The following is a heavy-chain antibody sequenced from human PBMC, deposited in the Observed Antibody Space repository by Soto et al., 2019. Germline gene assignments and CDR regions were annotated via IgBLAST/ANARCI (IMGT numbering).Heavy chain of an antibody. J-gene: IGHJ3*02. CDR3: ARQRVVLMVYAINPDDAFDI. V-gene: IGHV1-8*01. D-gene: IGHD2-8*01. CDR2: MNPNSGNT. Sequence: QVQLVQSGAEVKKPGASVKVSCKASGYTFTSYDINWVRQATGQGLEWMGWMNPNSGNTGYAQKLQGRVTMTRNTSISTAYMELSSLRSEDTAVYYCARQRVVLMVYAINPDDAFDIWGQGTMVTVSS. CDR1: GYTFTSYD.